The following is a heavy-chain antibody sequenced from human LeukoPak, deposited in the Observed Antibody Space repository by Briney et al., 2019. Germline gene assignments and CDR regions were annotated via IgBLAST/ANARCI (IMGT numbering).Heavy chain of an antibody. CDR2: IIPIFGTA. D-gene: IGHD2-2*01. Sequence: SVTVSCKASGGTFSSYAISWVRQAPGQGLEWMGGIIPIFGTANYAQKFQGRVTITADKSTSTAYMELSSLRSEDTAVYYCARDLGYCSNTSCSRGWFDPWGQGTLVTVSS. J-gene: IGHJ5*02. CDR3: ARDLGYCSNTSCSRGWFDP. V-gene: IGHV1-69*06. CDR1: GGTFSSYA.